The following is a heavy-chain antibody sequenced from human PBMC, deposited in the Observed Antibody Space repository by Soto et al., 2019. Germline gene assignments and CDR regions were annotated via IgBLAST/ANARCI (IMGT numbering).Heavy chain of an antibody. Sequence: GGSLRLSCAASGFTFSSYGMHWVRQAPGKGLEWVAVIWYDGSNKYYADSVKGRSTISRDNSKNTLYLQMNSLRAEDTAVYYCARVPGDPLYYYYYGMDVWGQGTTVTVSS. D-gene: IGHD3-16*01. V-gene: IGHV3-33*01. CDR1: GFTFSSYG. CDR3: ARVPGDPLYYYYYGMDV. CDR2: IWYDGSNK. J-gene: IGHJ6*02.